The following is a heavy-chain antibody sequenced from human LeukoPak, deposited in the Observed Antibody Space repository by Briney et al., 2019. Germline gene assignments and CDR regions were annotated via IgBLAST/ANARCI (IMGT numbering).Heavy chain of an antibody. Sequence: ASVKVSCKASGYTFTSYDINWVRQATGQGLEWMGWMNPNSGNTGYAQKFQGRVTMTRNTSISTAYMELSSLRSEDTAVYYCARKSVSIAAAGFDYWGQGTLVTVSS. J-gene: IGHJ4*02. V-gene: IGHV1-8*01. D-gene: IGHD6-13*01. CDR3: ARKSVSIAAAGFDY. CDR2: MNPNSGNT. CDR1: GYTFTSYD.